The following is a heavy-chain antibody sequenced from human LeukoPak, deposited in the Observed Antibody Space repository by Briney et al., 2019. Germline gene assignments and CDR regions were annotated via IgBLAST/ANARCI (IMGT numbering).Heavy chain of an antibody. Sequence: SETLSLTCAAYGGSFSGYYWSWIRQPPGKGLEWIGEINHSGSTNYNPSLKSRVTISVDTSKNQFSLKLSSGTAADTAVYYCARGKTYYYGSGSYYSKPNFDYWGQGTLVTVSS. V-gene: IGHV4-34*01. CDR1: GGSFSGYY. CDR2: INHSGST. D-gene: IGHD3-10*01. J-gene: IGHJ4*02. CDR3: ARGKTYYYGSGSYYSKPNFDY.